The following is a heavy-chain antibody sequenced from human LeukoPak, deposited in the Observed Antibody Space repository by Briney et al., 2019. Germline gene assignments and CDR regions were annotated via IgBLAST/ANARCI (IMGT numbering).Heavy chain of an antibody. J-gene: IGHJ5*02. V-gene: IGHV4-59*01. CDR2: IKNNGGN. CDR3: ARDAGGTWFDP. Sequence: SETLSLTCTVSGGSISTYSWSWIWQSPGQGLEWIGYIKNNGGNYNNPSLMGRVTISLDTSKNQFPLKLTSVTAADTAVYYCARDAGGTWFDPWGQGTLVTVSS. CDR1: GGSISTYS.